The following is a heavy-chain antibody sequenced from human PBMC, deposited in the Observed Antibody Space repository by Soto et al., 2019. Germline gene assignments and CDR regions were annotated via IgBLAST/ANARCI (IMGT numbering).Heavy chain of an antibody. Sequence: GGSLRLSCAASGFTFSTYAMSWVRQAPGKGLEWVSVISGSGGSTYYADSVKGRFTISRDNSKNTLYLQMNSLRAEDTAVYYCAKSTRPSTQGYYYYYTIDVWGQGTTVTVYS. J-gene: IGHJ6*02. CDR2: ISGSGGST. D-gene: IGHD6-25*01. CDR1: GFTFSTYA. CDR3: AKSTRPSTQGYYYYYTIDV. V-gene: IGHV3-23*01.